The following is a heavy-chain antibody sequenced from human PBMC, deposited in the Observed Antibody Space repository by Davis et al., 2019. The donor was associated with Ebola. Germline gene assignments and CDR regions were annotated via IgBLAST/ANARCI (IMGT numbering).Heavy chain of an antibody. V-gene: IGHV3-23*01. J-gene: IGHJ4*02. CDR3: AKRGVEAPSSGRYIFDW. CDR2: TNRDGGTT. Sequence: GESLKISCAASGFTFSNAWMSWVRQAPGKGPEWVSATNRDGGTTFYADSVKGRFTISRDNSKNTLYLQMNSLRAEDTAVYYCAKRGVEAPSSGRYIFDWWGQGILVIVSS. D-gene: IGHD3-10*01. CDR1: GFTFSNAW.